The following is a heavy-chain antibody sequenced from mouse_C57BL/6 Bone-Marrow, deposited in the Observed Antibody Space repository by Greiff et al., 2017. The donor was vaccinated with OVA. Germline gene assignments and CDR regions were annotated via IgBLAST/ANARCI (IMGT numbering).Heavy chain of an antibody. V-gene: IGHV10-1*01. J-gene: IGHJ2*01. CDR2: IRSKSNNYAT. D-gene: IGHD1-1*01. CDR3: VRDYGSSFDD. Sequence: EPGGGLVQPKGSLKLSCAASGFSFNTYAMNWVRQAPGKGLEWVARIRSKSNNYATYYADSVKDRFTISRDDSESMLYLQMNNLKTEDTAMYYCVRDYGSSFDDWGQGTTLTVSS. CDR1: GFSFNTYA.